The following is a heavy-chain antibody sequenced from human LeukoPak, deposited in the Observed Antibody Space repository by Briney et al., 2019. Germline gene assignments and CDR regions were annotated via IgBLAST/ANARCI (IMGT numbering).Heavy chain of an antibody. Sequence: PGGSLRLSCAASGFTFSPYGMHWVRQAPGKGLEWVAVISYDGSSKYYADSVKGRFTISRDNSKNTLYLQMNSLRAEDTAVYYCARARSSYGYGDAFDIWGQGTMVTVSS. D-gene: IGHD5-18*01. CDR2: ISYDGSSK. J-gene: IGHJ3*02. V-gene: IGHV3-30*03. CDR3: ARARSSYGYGDAFDI. CDR1: GFTFSPYG.